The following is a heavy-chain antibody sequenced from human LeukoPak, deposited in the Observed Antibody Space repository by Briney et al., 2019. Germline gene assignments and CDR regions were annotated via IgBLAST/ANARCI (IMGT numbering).Heavy chain of an antibody. D-gene: IGHD4-11*01. CDR2: ISRSGRTI. CDR3: ARDGALMTTVTSRPFDY. CDR1: GFTFSDYY. V-gene: IGHV3-11*04. Sequence: GGPLRLSCGASGFTFSDYYMSWIRQAPGKGVEWVSYISRSGRTIYYADSVRGPFTISRDNAKNSLYMQMNSLRAEDTAVYYCARDGALMTTVTSRPFDYWGQGTLVTVSS. J-gene: IGHJ4*02.